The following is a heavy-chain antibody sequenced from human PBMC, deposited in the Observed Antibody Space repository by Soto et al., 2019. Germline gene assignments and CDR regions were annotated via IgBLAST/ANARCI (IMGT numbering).Heavy chain of an antibody. CDR3: VRERRYNWNYVTAFDI. CDR1: GGTFSSYA. V-gene: IGHV1-69*13. Sequence: ASVKVSCKASGGTFSSYAISWVRQAPGQVLEWMGGIIPIFGTVNYAQKFQGRVTISADESTSTAYMELRSLRSEDTAVYYCVRERRYNWNYVTAFDIWGQGTMVTASS. CDR2: IIPIFGTV. D-gene: IGHD1-7*01. J-gene: IGHJ3*02.